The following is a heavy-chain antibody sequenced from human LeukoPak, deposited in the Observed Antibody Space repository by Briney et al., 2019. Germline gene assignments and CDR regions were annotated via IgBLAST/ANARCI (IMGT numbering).Heavy chain of an antibody. CDR1: GFTFSDYY. D-gene: IGHD2-15*01. V-gene: IGHV3-11*01. CDR3: ARVVEKDGNYMDV. J-gene: IGHJ6*03. CDR2: ISSSGSTI. Sequence: GGSLRLSCAASGFTFSDYYMSWIRQAPGKGLEGVSYISSSGSTIYYADSVKGRFTISRDNAKNSLYLQMNSLRAEDTAVYYCARVVEKDGNYMDVWGKGTTVTVSS.